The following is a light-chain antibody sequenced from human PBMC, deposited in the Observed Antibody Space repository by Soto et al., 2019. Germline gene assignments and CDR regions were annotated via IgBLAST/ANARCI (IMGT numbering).Light chain of an antibody. V-gene: IGLV2-14*01. CDR1: SSDVGGYNY. J-gene: IGLJ1*01. CDR3: SSYTTTNTYV. CDR2: EVS. Sequence: QSVLTQPASVSWSPGQSITISCTGTSSDVGGYNYVYWYQHHPGKAPKLMIYEVSNRPSGVSNRFSGSKSGNTASLTISGLQAEDEADYYCSSYTTTNTYVFGTGTKVTVL.